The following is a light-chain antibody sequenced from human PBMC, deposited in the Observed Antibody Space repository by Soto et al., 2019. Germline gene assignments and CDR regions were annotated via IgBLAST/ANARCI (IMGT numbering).Light chain of an antibody. CDR1: QSVSSN. Sequence: EIVMTQSPATLSLSPGERATLSCRASQSVSSNLAWYQQKPGQAPRLRISDASTRATGIPDRFSGSGSGTEFTLTITSLQSEDFAVYYCQHYNDLPLTFGQGTKVEIK. V-gene: IGKV3-15*01. J-gene: IGKJ1*01. CDR2: DAS. CDR3: QHYNDLPLT.